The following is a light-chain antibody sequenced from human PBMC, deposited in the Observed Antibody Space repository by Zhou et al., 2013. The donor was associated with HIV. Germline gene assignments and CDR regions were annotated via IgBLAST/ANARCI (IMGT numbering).Light chain of an antibody. CDR3: QQYDNWPPRAT. CDR1: QTLDST. CDR2: GAS. Sequence: DIVMTQSPATLSVSPGERATLSCRASQTLDSTLAWYQQKPGQAPRLLIYGASTRAAGIPARFSGSGSATDFTLTISSLQSEDFAVYYCQQYDNWPPRATFGQGTKVEIK. J-gene: IGKJ1*01. V-gene: IGKV3-15*01.